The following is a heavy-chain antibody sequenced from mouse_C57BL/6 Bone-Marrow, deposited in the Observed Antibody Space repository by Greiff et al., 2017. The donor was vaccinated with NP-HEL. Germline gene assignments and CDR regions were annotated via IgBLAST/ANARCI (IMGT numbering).Heavy chain of an antibody. J-gene: IGHJ2*01. V-gene: IGHV5-17*01. D-gene: IGHD1-1*01. CDR2: ISSGSSTI. Sequence: EVQLVESGGGLVKPGGSLKLSCAASGFTFSDYGMHWVRQAPEKGLEWVAYISSGSSTIYYADTVKGRFTISRDNAKNTLFLQMTSLRSEDTAMYYCARASSYYYGSRYYFDYWGQGTTLTVSS. CDR1: GFTFSDYG. CDR3: ARASSYYYGSRYYFDY.